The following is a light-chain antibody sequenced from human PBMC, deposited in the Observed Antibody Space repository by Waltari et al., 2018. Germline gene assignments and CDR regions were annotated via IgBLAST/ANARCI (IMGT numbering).Light chain of an antibody. Sequence: DIVVTQSPLSLPVTPGEPASISCRSSQSLLHSNGYNYLDWYLQKPGQSPQLLLYLGSKLASGVPDRFSGSGSGTDFTLKISRVEAEDVGVYYCMQALQTPAFGQGTKVEIK. J-gene: IGKJ1*01. V-gene: IGKV2-28*01. CDR1: QSLLHSNGYNY. CDR2: LGS. CDR3: MQALQTPA.